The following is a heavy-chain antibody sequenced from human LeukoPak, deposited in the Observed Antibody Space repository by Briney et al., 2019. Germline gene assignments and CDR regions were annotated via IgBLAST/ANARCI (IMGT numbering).Heavy chain of an antibody. CDR2: INHSGST. V-gene: IGHV4-34*01. Sequence: PSETLSLTCAVYGGSFSGYYWSWIRQPPGKGLEWIGEINHSGSTNYNPSLKSRFTISVDTSKNQFSLKLSSVTAGDTAVYYCARGLSRSSLFDPWGQGTLVTVSS. CDR3: ARGLSRSSLFDP. J-gene: IGHJ5*02. D-gene: IGHD6-19*01. CDR1: GGSFSGYY.